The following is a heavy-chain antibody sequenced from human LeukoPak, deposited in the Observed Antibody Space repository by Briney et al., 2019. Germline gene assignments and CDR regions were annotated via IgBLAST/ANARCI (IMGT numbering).Heavy chain of an antibody. J-gene: IGHJ1*01. Sequence: GGSLRLSCAASGFTFSDYYMSWIRQAPGKGLEWLSYISSSSSYTNYADSVKGRFTISRDNAKNSLYLQMNSLRAEDTAVYYCARSAIAAAGNAEYFQLWGQGTLVAVSS. CDR1: GFTFSDYY. CDR3: ARSAIAAAGNAEYFQL. D-gene: IGHD6-13*01. CDR2: ISSSSSYT. V-gene: IGHV3-11*03.